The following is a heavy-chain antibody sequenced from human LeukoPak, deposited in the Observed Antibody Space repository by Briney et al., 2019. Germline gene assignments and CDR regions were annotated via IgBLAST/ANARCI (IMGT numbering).Heavy chain of an antibody. CDR2: IYYSGST. J-gene: IGHJ4*02. D-gene: IGHD2-2*01. CDR1: GGSISSGGYY. CDR3: ARNLRGYQPPYFDY. V-gene: IGHV4-31*03. Sequence: PSQTLSLTCTVSGGSISSGGYYWSWIRQHPGKGLEWIGYIYYSGSTNYNPSLKSRVTISVDTSKNQFSLKLSSVTAADTAVYYCARNLRGYQPPYFDYWGQGTLVTVSS.